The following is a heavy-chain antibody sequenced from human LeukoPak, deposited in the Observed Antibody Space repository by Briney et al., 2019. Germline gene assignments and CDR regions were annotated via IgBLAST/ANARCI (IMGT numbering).Heavy chain of an antibody. CDR3: ARDPRYCTNGVCYRESDAFDI. D-gene: IGHD2-8*01. J-gene: IGHJ3*02. CDR1: GYTFSSYV. V-gene: IGHV7-4-1*02. Sequence: ASVKVSCKASGYTFSSYVMNWVRQAPGQGLEWMGWINTNTGNPTYAQGFTGRFVFSLDTSVSTAYLQISSLKAEDTAVYYCARDPRYCTNGVCYRESDAFDIWGQGTMVTVSS. CDR2: INTNTGNP.